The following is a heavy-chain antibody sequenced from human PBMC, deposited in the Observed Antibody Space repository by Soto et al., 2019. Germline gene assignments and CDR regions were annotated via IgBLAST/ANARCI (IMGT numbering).Heavy chain of an antibody. CDR2: MNPNSGNT. D-gene: IGHD3-16*01. CDR3: AREGVRGMDV. V-gene: IGHV1-8*01. Sequence: GASVKVSCKASGYTLTSYDINWVRQATGQGLEWMGWMNPNSGNTGYAQKFQGRVTMTRNTSVSTAYMELSSLRSEDTAVYYRAREGVRGMDVWGQGTTVTLSS. J-gene: IGHJ6*02. CDR1: GYTLTSYD.